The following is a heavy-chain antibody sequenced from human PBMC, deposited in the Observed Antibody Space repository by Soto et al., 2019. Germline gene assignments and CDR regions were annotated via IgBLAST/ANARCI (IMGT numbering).Heavy chain of an antibody. D-gene: IGHD3-10*01. CDR2: INSDGSTT. V-gene: IGHV3-74*01. Sequence: GGSLRLSCAASGFTFSSYWMHWVRQAPGKGLVWVSRINSDGSTTSYADSVKGRFTISRDNAKNTLYLQMNSLRAEDAAVYYCARDWLGGSGSYYEDWGQGTLVTVSS. CDR1: GFTFSSYW. J-gene: IGHJ4*02. CDR3: ARDWLGGSGSYYED.